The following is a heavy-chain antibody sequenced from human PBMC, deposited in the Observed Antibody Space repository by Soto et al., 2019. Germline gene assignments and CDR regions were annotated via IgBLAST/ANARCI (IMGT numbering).Heavy chain of an antibody. V-gene: IGHV1-3*01. CDR3: ARDVGATDY. Sequence: KFQGRVTITRDTSASTAYMELSSLRSEDTAVYYCARDVGATDYWGQGTLVTVSS. J-gene: IGHJ4*02. D-gene: IGHD1-26*01.